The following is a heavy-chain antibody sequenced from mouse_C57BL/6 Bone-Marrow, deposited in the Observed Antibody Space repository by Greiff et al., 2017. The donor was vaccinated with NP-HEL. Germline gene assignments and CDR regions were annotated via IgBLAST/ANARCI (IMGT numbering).Heavy chain of an antibody. CDR2: IDPENGDT. CDR1: GFNIKDDY. CDR3: TSLDDWFAY. J-gene: IGHJ3*01. Sequence: VQLQQSGAELVRPGASVKLSCTASGFNIKDDYMHWVKQRPEQGLEWIGWIDPENGDTEYASKFQGKATITADTSSNTAYLQLSSLTSEDTAVYYFTSLDDWFAYWGRGTRVTVSA. V-gene: IGHV14-4*01.